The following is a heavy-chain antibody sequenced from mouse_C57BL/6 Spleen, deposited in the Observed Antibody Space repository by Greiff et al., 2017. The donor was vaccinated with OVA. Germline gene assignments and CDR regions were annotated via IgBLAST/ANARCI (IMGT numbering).Heavy chain of an antibody. CDR2: IYPGSGNT. D-gene: IGHD2-4*01. J-gene: IGHJ3*01. CDR1: GYTFTDYY. V-gene: IGHV1-76*01. CDR3: ARPLYYDYDWFAY. Sequence: VKLMESGAELVRPGASVKLSCKASGYTFTDYYINWVKQRPGQGLEWIARIYPGSGNTYYNEKFKGKATLTAEKSSSTAYMQLSSLTSEDSAVYFCARPLYYDYDWFAYWGQGTLVTVSA.